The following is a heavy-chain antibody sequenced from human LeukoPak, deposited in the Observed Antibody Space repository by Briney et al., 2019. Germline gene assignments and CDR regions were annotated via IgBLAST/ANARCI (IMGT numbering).Heavy chain of an antibody. Sequence: GGSLRLSCSASGFTFSSYAMHWVRQAPGKGLEYVSAISSNGGSTYYADSVKGRFTISRDNSKNTLYLQMSSLRAEDTAVYYCAKSGPLTGIEWGQGTLVTVSS. CDR3: AKSGPLTGIE. J-gene: IGHJ4*02. V-gene: IGHV3-64D*06. D-gene: IGHD1-14*01. CDR2: ISSNGGST. CDR1: GFTFSSYA.